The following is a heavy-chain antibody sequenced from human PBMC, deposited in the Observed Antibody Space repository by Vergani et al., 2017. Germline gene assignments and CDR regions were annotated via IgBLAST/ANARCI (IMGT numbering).Heavy chain of an antibody. Sequence: QVQLQESGPGLVKPSETLSLTCTVSGGSISSYYWSWIRQPPGKGLEWIGYIYYSGSTNYNPSLKSRVTISVDTSKNQFSLKLSSVTAADTAVYYCARGTYYDILTGYGXFDYWGQGTLVTVSS. CDR2: IYYSGST. CDR1: GGSISSYY. D-gene: IGHD3-9*01. V-gene: IGHV4-59*01. J-gene: IGHJ4*02. CDR3: ARGTYYDILTGYGXFDY.